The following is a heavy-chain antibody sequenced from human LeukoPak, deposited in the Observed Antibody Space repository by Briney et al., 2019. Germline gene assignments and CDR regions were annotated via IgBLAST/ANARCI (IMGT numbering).Heavy chain of an antibody. J-gene: IGHJ6*03. CDR1: GGSISSYY. CDR3: ATKNGKGRAAAGTFLSYYYYYMDV. D-gene: IGHD6-13*01. CDR2: IYYSGST. V-gene: IGHV4-59*01. Sequence: SETLSLTCTVSGGSISSYYWSWIRQPPGKGLEWIGYIYYSGSTNYNPSLKSRVTISVDTSKNQFSLKLSSVTAADTAVYYCATKNGKGRAAAGTFLSYYYYYMDVWGKGTTVTVSS.